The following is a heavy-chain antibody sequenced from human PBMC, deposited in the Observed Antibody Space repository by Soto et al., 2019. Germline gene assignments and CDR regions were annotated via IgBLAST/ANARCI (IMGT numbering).Heavy chain of an antibody. CDR1: GGTFSSYA. Sequence: QVQLVQSGAEVKKPGSSVKVSCKASGGTFSSYAISWVRQAPGQGLEWMGGIIPIFGTTNYAQKFQGRVTITADESTSTAYMELSSLRSDDTAVYYCARRGGSHMLTHDAFDIWGQGTMVTVSS. D-gene: IGHD1-26*01. CDR3: ARRGGSHMLTHDAFDI. V-gene: IGHV1-69*01. J-gene: IGHJ3*02. CDR2: IIPIFGTT.